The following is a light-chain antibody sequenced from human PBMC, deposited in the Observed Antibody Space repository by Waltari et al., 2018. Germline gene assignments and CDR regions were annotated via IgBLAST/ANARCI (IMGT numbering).Light chain of an antibody. J-gene: IGKJ1*01. Sequence: EIVLTQPPASLSVSPGERATLPCRASQSVSGNLAWYQQKPGQAPRLLIYGASTRATGFPARFSGSGSGTEFTLTISSMQSEDFAIYYCQQYSDWPVTFGQGTKVEIK. CDR3: QQYSDWPVT. CDR2: GAS. V-gene: IGKV3-15*01. CDR1: QSVSGN.